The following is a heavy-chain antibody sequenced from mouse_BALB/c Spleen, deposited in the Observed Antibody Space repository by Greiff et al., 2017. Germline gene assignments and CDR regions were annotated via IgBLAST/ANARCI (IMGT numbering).Heavy chain of an antibody. Sequence: EVKVVESGGGLVQPGGSLKLSCAASGFTFSSYGMSWVRQTPDKRLELVATINSNGGSTYYPDSVKGRFTISRDNAKNTMYLQMSSLKSEDTAMYYSAIYYGSGYWYFDVWGAGSTVAVSS. D-gene: IGHD1-1*01. CDR1: GFTFSSYG. V-gene: IGHV5-6-3*01. CDR2: INSNGGST. CDR3: AIYYGSGYWYFDV. J-gene: IGHJ1*01.